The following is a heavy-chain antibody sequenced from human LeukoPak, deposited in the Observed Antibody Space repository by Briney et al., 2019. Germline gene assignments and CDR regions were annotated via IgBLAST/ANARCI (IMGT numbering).Heavy chain of an antibody. CDR2: IYYSGST. V-gene: IGHV4-39*01. Sequence: SETLSLTCTDSGGSISSSSYYWGWIRQPPGKGLEWIGSIYYSGSTYYNPSLKSRVTISVDTSKNQFSLKLSSVTAADTAVYYCASLGDYYEQCFDYWGQGTLVTVSS. CDR3: ASLGDYYEQCFDY. J-gene: IGHJ4*02. CDR1: GGSISSSSYY. D-gene: IGHD3-22*01.